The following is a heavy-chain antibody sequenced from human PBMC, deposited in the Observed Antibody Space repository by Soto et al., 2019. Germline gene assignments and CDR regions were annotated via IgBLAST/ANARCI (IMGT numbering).Heavy chain of an antibody. D-gene: IGHD3-3*01. V-gene: IGHV6-1*01. CDR1: GDSVSSNSAG. J-gene: IGHJ4*02. CDR3: ARDFAYFDS. Sequence: SQTLSLTCAITGDSVSSNSAGWSWVRQSPSRGLEWLGRTYYRSKWYYEYAVSVRGRITINPDTSKNQYSLQLNSVTAADTAVYFCARDFAYFDSWGQGTLVTVS. CDR2: TYYRSKWYY.